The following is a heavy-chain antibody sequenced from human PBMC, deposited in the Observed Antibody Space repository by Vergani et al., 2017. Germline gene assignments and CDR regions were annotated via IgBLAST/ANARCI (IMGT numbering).Heavy chain of an antibody. CDR1: GFDFTNSP. CDR2: ITRGSKSI. CDR3: ARTRSPIAMIRQFEQ. D-gene: IGHD5-18*01. V-gene: IGHV3-21*01. Sequence: EVQLVESGGGVVKPGGSLTISCATSGFDFTNSPMSWIRQAPGRGLQWVSSITRGSKSIYYADSVKGRFTITRDDVKKSLLLRMNTLKVDDTAIYYCARTRSPIAMIRQFEQWGQGTLVTVSS. J-gene: IGHJ4*02.